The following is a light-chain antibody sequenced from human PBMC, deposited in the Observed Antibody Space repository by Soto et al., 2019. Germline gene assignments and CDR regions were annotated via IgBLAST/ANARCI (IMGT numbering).Light chain of an antibody. V-gene: IGLV2-14*01. Sequence: QSALTQPASVSGSPGQSITISCTGTSSDVGGYNYVSWYQQHPGKAPKLMIYEVSNRPSGVSNRFSGSKSGNTASLTISGLQAEDEADYYCSSYTSSSIPAYVFGTGTKVTVL. J-gene: IGLJ1*01. CDR2: EVS. CDR1: SSDVGGYNY. CDR3: SSYTSSSIPAYV.